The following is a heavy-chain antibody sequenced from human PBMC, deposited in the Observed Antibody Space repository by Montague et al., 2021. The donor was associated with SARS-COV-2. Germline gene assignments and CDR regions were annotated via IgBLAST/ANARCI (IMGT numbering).Heavy chain of an antibody. CDR3: ARDEDRGYNWNAHGMDV. CDR1: GFTFSSYG. V-gene: IGHV3-33*01. CDR2: IWYDGSNK. Sequence: SLRLSCAASGFTFSSYGMHWARQAPGKGLEWVAVIWYDGSNKYYADSVKGRFTISRDNSKNTLHLQMNSLRAEDTAVYYCARDEDRGYNWNAHGMDVWGQGTTVTVSS. J-gene: IGHJ6*02. D-gene: IGHD1-1*01.